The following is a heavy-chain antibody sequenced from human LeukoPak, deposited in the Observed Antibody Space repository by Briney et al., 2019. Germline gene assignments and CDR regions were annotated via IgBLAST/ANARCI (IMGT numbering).Heavy chain of an antibody. Sequence: GGSLRLSCAASGFTFSSYEMNWVRQAPGKGLEWVSYVDSSGSNIHYADSVKGRFTISRDNAKNSLYLQMNSLRAEDTAVYYCARTKEMASISYFDSWGQGTLVTVSS. CDR3: ARTKEMASISYFDS. J-gene: IGHJ4*02. CDR1: GFTFSSYE. CDR2: VDSSGSNI. D-gene: IGHD5-24*01. V-gene: IGHV3-48*03.